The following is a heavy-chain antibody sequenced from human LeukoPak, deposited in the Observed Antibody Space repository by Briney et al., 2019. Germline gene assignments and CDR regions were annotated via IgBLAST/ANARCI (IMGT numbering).Heavy chain of an antibody. Sequence: GGSLRLSCAASGFTVSCYAMSWVRQAPGKGLEWISAISGSGGSKYYADSVKGRFTISRDTSTNTLYLQLNSLRVDDTAVYFCAKEWRFSSSWYQYYFDYWGQGTLVTVSS. CDR3: AKEWRFSSSWYQYYFDY. V-gene: IGHV3-23*01. J-gene: IGHJ4*02. D-gene: IGHD6-13*01. CDR2: ISGSGGSK. CDR1: GFTVSCYA.